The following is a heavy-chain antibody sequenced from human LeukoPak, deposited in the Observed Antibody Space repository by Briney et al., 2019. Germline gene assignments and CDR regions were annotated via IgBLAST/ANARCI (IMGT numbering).Heavy chain of an antibody. D-gene: IGHD6-19*01. J-gene: IGHJ4*02. CDR1: GGSFNGYY. CDR2: INQSGST. CDR3: ARGGAVGAFLF. Sequence: SETLSLTCAVYGGSFNGYYWSWIRQPPGKGLEGIGEINQSGSTNHNPSLKSRVTISVDTSKNQFCLKLSSVTAAETAVYYCARGGAVGAFLFWGQGTLVTVSS. V-gene: IGHV4-34*01.